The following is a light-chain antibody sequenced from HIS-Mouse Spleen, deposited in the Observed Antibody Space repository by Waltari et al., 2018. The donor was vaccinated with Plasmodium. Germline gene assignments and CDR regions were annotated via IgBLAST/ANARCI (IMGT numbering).Light chain of an antibody. CDR2: WAS. CDR1: QTFLYSSHNTSY. CDR3: QQYYSTPWT. Sequence: DIVMTQSPDSLAVSLGERATLNCKSSQTFLYSSHNTSYLAWYQHKPGQPPKLLIYWASTRESGVPDRFSGSGSGTDFTLTISSLQAEDVAVYYCQQYYSTPWTFGQGTKVEIK. J-gene: IGKJ1*01. V-gene: IGKV4-1*01.